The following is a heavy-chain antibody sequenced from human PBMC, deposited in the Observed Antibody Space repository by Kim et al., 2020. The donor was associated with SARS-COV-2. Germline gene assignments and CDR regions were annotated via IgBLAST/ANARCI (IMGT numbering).Heavy chain of an antibody. Sequence: SETLSLTCAVYGGSFSGYYWSWIRQPPGKGLEWIGEINHSGSTNYNPSLKSRVTISVDTSKNQFSLKLSSVTAADTAVYYCARGLSRDRWGITMVRGVITGRCTVRMDVWGQGTTVTVSS. V-gene: IGHV4-34*01. D-gene: IGHD3-10*01. CDR3: ARGLSRDRWGITMVRGVITGRCTVRMDV. CDR2: INHSGST. J-gene: IGHJ6*02. CDR1: GGSFSGYY.